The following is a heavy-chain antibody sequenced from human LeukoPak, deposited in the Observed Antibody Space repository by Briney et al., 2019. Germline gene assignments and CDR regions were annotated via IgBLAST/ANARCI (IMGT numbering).Heavy chain of an antibody. V-gene: IGHV3-30*04. CDR2: ISYDGSNK. J-gene: IGHJ4*02. CDR3: ARGRGYYDSSGYPWVY. CDR1: GFTFSSYA. Sequence: GGPLRLSCAASGFTFSSYAMHWVRQAPGKGLEWVALISYDGSNKYYADSVKGRFTISRDNSKNTLYLQMNSLRAEDTAVYYCARGRGYYDSSGYPWVYWGQGTLVTVSS. D-gene: IGHD3-22*01.